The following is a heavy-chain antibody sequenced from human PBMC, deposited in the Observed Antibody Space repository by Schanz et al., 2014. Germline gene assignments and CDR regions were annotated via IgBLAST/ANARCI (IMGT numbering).Heavy chain of an antibody. D-gene: IGHD6-6*01. V-gene: IGHV1-46*01. CDR3: ARGYSSSMDV. CDR2: INPSGVST. CDR1: GNTITKFA. Sequence: QVQLLQSGAEVKKPGASVRLSCKVSGNTITKFAMHWVRQAPGQGLEWLGIINPSGVSTSSAQEFQGRVTMTRDTSTSTVYMELSSLRSEDTAVYYCARGYSSSMDVWGQGTTVTVSS. J-gene: IGHJ6*02.